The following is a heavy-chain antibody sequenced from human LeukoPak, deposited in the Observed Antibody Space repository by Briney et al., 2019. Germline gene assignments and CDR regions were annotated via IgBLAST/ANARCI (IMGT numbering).Heavy chain of an antibody. D-gene: IGHD3-9*01. CDR2: INYSGST. J-gene: IGHJ3*02. CDR3: ARDRHDILTGYSPDDAFDI. CDR1: GGSITSRSNY. V-gene: IGHV4-39*07. Sequence: SETLSLTCTVSGGSITSRSNYWGWIRQPPGKGLEWIGSINYSGSTYYNPSLKSRVTISVDTSKNQFSLKLSSVTAADTAVYYCARDRHDILTGYSPDDAFDIWGQGTMVTVSS.